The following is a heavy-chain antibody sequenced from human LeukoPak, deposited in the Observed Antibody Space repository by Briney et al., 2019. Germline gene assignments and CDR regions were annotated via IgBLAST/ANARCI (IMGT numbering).Heavy chain of an antibody. Sequence: SETLSLTCAVYGWSLSDYYRSWIRQPPGKGLEWIGEINHSGSTNYNPSLRRRVTISVGTSKNQFSLKLSSVTAADTAVYYCARAKRTTRMDYWGQGTLVTVSS. D-gene: IGHD1-14*01. CDR1: GWSLSDYY. CDR3: ARAKRTTRMDY. CDR2: INHSGST. J-gene: IGHJ4*02. V-gene: IGHV4-34*01.